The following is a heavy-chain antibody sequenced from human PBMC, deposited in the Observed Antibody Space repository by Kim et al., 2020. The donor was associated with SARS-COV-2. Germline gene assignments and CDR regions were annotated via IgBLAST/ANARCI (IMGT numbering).Heavy chain of an antibody. CDR1: GGSISSSSYY. CDR2: IYYSGST. V-gene: IGHV4-39*01. CDR3: AFSSSPLGFDY. D-gene: IGHD6-13*01. J-gene: IGHJ4*02. Sequence: SETLSLTCTVSGGSISSSSYYWGWIRQPPGKGLEWIGSIYYSGSTYYNPSLKSRVTISVDTSKNQFSLKLSSVTAADTAVYYCAFSSSPLGFDYWGQGTLVTVSS.